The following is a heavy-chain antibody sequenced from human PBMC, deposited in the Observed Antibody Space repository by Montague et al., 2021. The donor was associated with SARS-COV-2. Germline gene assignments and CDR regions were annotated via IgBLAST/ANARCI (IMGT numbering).Heavy chain of an antibody. V-gene: IGHV3-48*03. D-gene: IGHD2-21*01. CDR2: ISSSGGGSTX. CDR1: GFIFSSYE. Sequence: SLRLSCPASGFIFSSYEMNWVRQAPGKGLEWISYISSSGGGSTXXXTXXXKGRFTISRDNAKNSLYLQMNSLRVEDTAIYYCARDRDWDDWCGMDVWGQGTTVTVSS. CDR3: ARDRDWDDWCGMDV. J-gene: IGHJ6*02.